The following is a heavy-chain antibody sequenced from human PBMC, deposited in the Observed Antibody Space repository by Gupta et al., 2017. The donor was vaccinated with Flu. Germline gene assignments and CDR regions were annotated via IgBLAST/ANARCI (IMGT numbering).Heavy chain of an antibody. Sequence: QVRLVDSGGGLVKPGGSLRLSCAASGFPFRDYYMSWIRQAPGKGLEWGSYISSSGSTIYYADSVKGRFTISRDNAKNSLYLQMNSLRAEDTAVYYCASVPIWDYYYYGIDVWGQGTTVTVSS. J-gene: IGHJ6*02. CDR3: ASVPIWDYYYYGIDV. V-gene: IGHV3-11*01. CDR2: ISSSGSTI. CDR1: GFPFRDYY. D-gene: IGHD3-16*01.